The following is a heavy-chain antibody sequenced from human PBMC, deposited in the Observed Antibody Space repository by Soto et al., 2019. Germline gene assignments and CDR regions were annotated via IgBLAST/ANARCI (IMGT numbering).Heavy chain of an antibody. J-gene: IGHJ6*02. V-gene: IGHV3-30-3*01. CDR1: GFTFSSYA. D-gene: IGHD3-9*01. CDR3: ARTYYDILTRYGMDV. Sequence: PAGSLRLSCAASGFTFSSYAMHWVRQAPGKGLEWVAVISYDGSNKYYADSVKGRFTISRDNSKNTLYLQMNSLRAEDTAVYYCARTYYDILTRYGMDVWGQGTTVTV. CDR2: ISYDGSNK.